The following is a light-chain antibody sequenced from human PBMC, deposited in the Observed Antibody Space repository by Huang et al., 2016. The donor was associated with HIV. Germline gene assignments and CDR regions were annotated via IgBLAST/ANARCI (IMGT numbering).Light chain of an antibody. Sequence: DIQMTQSPSSLFAYVGDRVTITCRERQNINTYLNWYQQKPGKAPKLLIYTASTLESGVPSRFSGSGSGTDFALTISSLQPEDFATYYCQQSYSTPSFTFGQGTRLDIK. CDR1: QNINTY. J-gene: IGKJ5*01. CDR2: TAS. V-gene: IGKV1-39*01. CDR3: QQSYSTPSFT.